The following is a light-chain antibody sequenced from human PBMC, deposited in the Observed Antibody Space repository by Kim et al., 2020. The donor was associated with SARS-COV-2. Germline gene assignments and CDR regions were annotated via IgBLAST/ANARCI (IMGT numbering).Light chain of an antibody. CDR3: SSYTSSRGV. CDR2: EVN. J-gene: IGLJ1*01. Sequence: QSALTQPASVSGSPGQSITISCTGTTSDFGGYNYVSWYQQHPGKAPKLIIYEVNDRPPGVSNRFSGYKSGNTASLTISGLQAEDEADYYCSSYTSSRGVFGTGTKVTVL. CDR1: TSDFGGYNY. V-gene: IGLV2-14*01.